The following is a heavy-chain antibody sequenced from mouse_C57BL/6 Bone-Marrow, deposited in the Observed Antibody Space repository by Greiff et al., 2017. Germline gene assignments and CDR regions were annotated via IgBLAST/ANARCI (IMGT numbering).Heavy chain of an antibody. Sequence: VQLKESGPELVKPGASVKISCKASGYSFTDYNMNWVKQSNGKSLEWIGVINPNYGTTSYNQKFKSKATLTVDQSSSTTYMQRNSLTSEDSAVYYCARSGLPFDYWGQGTTLTVSS. J-gene: IGHJ2*01. CDR1: GYSFTDYN. CDR3: ARSGLPFDY. D-gene: IGHD2-4*01. CDR2: INPNYGTT. V-gene: IGHV1-39*01.